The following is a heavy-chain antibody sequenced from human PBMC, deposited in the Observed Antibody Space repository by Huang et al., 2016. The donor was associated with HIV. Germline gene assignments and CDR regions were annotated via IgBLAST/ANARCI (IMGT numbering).Heavy chain of an antibody. J-gene: IGHJ4*02. V-gene: IGHV1-18*04. CDR2: IRAYNGNR. CDR3: AGALVGAIDY. D-gene: IGHD1-26*01. CDR1: GYTFTRYG. Sequence: VKVSCKASGYTFTRYGFSCVRHPPGQGLEWMGWIRAYNGNRNYAQEFQGRVTMTPDTFTTTDYMELRSRRSDDTAVYYCAGALVGAIDYWGQGTLVTVSP.